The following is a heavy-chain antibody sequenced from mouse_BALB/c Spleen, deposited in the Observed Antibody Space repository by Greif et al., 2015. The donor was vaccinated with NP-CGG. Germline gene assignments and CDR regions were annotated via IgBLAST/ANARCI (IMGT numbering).Heavy chain of an antibody. Sequence: QVQLQQSGPELVKPGASVKISCKASGYTFTDYYINWVKQKPGQGLEWIGWIYPGSGNTQCNEKFKGKATLTVDTSPSTDYMQFSSLTSEDAAVYFCARRTGTEAMDYWGQGTSVTVSS. V-gene: IGHV1-84*02. D-gene: IGHD4-1*01. J-gene: IGHJ4*01. CDR2: IYPGSGNT. CDR1: GYTFTDYY. CDR3: ARRTGTEAMDY.